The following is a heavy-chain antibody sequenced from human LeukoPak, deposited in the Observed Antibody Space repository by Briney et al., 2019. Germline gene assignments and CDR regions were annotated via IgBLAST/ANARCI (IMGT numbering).Heavy chain of an antibody. D-gene: IGHD2-15*01. CDR1: GYTLTELS. CDR2: FDPEDGET. J-gene: IGHJ4*02. CDR3: ARNYCSGGSCYEYYFDY. V-gene: IGHV1-24*01. Sequence: ASVKVSCKVSGYTLTELSMHWVRQAPGKGLEWMGGFDPEDGETIYAQKFQGRVTMTEDTSTDTAYMELSSLRSEDTAVYYCARNYCSGGSCYEYYFDYWGQGTLVTVSS.